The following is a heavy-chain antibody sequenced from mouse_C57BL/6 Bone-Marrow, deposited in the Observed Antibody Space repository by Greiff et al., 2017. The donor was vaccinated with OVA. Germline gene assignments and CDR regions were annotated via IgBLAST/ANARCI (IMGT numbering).Heavy chain of an antibody. Sequence: VNLVESGAELVKPGASVKLSCKASGYTFTEYSIHWVKQRSGQGLEWIGWFYPGSGSIKYNEKFKDKATLTADKSSSTVYMELSRLTSEDSAVYFCARHAYGNDWFAYWGQGTLVTVSA. V-gene: IGHV1-62-2*01. D-gene: IGHD2-1*01. J-gene: IGHJ3*01. CDR1: GYTFTEYS. CDR3: ARHAYGNDWFAY. CDR2: FYPGSGSI.